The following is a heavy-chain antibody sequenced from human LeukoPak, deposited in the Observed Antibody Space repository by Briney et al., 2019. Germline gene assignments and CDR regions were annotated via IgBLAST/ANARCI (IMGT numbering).Heavy chain of an antibody. Sequence: SQTLSLTCAISGDSVSSNSAAWNCIRQSPSRGLEWLGRTYYRSKWYNDYAESVKSRLIINPDTSKNQFSLQLNSVNPEDTAVYYCARSWSVELSPSYNYYGMDVWGQGTTVTVSS. CDR3: ARSWSVELSPSYNYYGMDV. CDR2: TYYRSKWYN. D-gene: IGHD3-16*02. J-gene: IGHJ6*02. V-gene: IGHV6-1*01. CDR1: GDSVSSNSAA.